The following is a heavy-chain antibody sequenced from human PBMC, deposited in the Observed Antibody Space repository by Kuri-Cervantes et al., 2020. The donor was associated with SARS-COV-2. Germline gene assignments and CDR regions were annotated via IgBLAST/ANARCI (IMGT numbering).Heavy chain of an antibody. CDR3: ARDMTSTYYDFWSGYYTGAFDI. V-gene: IGHV1-46*01. CDR1: GYTFTSYY. Sequence: ASVKVSCKASGYTFTSYYTHWVRQAPGQGLEWMGIINPSGGSTSYAQKFQGRVTMTRDTSTSTVYMELSSLRSEDTAVYYCARDMTSTYYDFWSGYYTGAFDIWGQGTMVTVSS. D-gene: IGHD3-3*01. J-gene: IGHJ3*02. CDR2: INPSGGST.